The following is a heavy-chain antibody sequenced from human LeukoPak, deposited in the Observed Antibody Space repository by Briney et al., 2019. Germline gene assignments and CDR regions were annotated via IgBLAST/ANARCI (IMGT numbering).Heavy chain of an antibody. CDR2: IWFDGSNK. CDR1: GFTFSTHG. CDR3: GRELGTKVTPYYYYGMDV. Sequence: GGSLRLSCVTSGFTFSTHGMHWVRQAPGKGLEWVAVIWFDGSNKYYADSVKGRFTISRDNSKDTFYLQMNSLRAEDTAVYYCGRELGTKVTPYYYYGMDVWGQGTTITVSS. J-gene: IGHJ6*02. D-gene: IGHD2-21*02. V-gene: IGHV3-33*01.